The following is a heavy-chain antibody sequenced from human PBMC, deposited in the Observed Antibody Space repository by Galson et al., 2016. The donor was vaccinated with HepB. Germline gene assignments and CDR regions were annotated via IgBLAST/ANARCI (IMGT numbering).Heavy chain of an antibody. CDR3: ARTPRYFRGDGCDGFDI. V-gene: IGHV2-70*11. J-gene: IGHJ3*02. D-gene: IGHD2-15*01. CDR2: IDWDNNE. CDR1: GFSLRTNGMC. Sequence: PALVKPTQTLTLTCTFSGFSLRTNGMCVSWIRQPPGKALEWLARIDWDNNEYRSPSLRTRLTISKDTSKNQVVLTMTNLDPEDTATYYCARTPRYFRGDGCDGFDIWGQGTMVTVSS.